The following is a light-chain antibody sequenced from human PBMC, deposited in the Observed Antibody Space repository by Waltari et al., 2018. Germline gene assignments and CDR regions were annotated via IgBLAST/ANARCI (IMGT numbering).Light chain of an antibody. V-gene: IGKV1-5*03. CDR1: QCISSW. Sequence: DIQMTQSPSTLSASVGDSVTLTCRASQCISSWLAWYQQKPGKAPKLLIYKASSLESGVAARFSGGGSGTDFTLTISSLQPDDFATYYCQQYRSGPQTFGQGTRLEIK. CDR3: QQYRSGPQT. J-gene: IGKJ5*01. CDR2: KAS.